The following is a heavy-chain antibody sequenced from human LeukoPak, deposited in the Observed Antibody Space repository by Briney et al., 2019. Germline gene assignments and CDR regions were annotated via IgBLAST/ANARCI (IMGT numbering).Heavy chain of an antibody. D-gene: IGHD4-17*01. CDR1: GGSISTYF. CDR3: ARANYGDYYFDY. Sequence: PSETLSLTCTVFGGSISTYFWSWIRQPPGKGLEWIGYIYYSGSTTYNPSLKSRLTISVDTSKNQFSLKVTSVTAADTAVYYCARANYGDYYFDYWGQGTLVTVSS. J-gene: IGHJ4*02. V-gene: IGHV4-59*01. CDR2: IYYSGST.